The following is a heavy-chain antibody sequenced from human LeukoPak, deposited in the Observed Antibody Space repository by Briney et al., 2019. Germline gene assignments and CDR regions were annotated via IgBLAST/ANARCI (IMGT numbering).Heavy chain of an antibody. CDR2: IQYDGNTK. Sequence: PGGSLRLSCVASVFTFTTYAMHWVRQAPGKGLEWVAFIQYDGNTKYYVDSVKGRFTISRDTSKNTVFLQMSSLRADDTAVYYCAKRGGTYSYFYYMDVWGKGTTVTVSS. V-gene: IGHV3-30*02. J-gene: IGHJ6*03. CDR3: AKRGGTYSYFYYMDV. D-gene: IGHD1-26*01. CDR1: VFTFTTYA.